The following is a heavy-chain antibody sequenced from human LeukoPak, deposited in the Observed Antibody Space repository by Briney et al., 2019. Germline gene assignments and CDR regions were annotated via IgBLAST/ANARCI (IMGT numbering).Heavy chain of an antibody. CDR2: LNPNSGAT. CDR3: ARGADSSWFDY. J-gene: IGHJ4*02. V-gene: IGHV1-2*02. Sequence: ASVKVSCKPSGYTFTVNYLHWVRQAPGQGLEWMGWLNPNSGATNYAQKFQGRVTLTRDTSIRTAYMELTSLTSDDTAIYYCARGADSSWFDYWGQGALVTVSS. D-gene: IGHD6-13*01. CDR1: GYTFTVNY.